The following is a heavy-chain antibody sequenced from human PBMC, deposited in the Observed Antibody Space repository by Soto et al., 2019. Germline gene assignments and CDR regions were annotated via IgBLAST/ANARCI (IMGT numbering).Heavy chain of an antibody. D-gene: IGHD2-2*01. J-gene: IGHJ5*01. CDR3: AKGVGGSCIRTSCLYFFDS. V-gene: IGHV3-23*01. CDR2: ISDSGTT. CDR1: GFTFRTYA. Sequence: EVQLLDSGGGLVQPGGSLRLSCAASGFTFRTYAMSWVRQAPGKGLEWVSTISDSGTTYYANSVKGRFSISRDNSRNTLDLQMNSLRVEDTAVYYCAKGVGGSCIRTSCLYFFDSWGQGTLVTVSS.